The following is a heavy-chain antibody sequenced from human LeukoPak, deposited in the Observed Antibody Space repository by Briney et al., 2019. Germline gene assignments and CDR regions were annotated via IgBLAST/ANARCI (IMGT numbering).Heavy chain of an antibody. D-gene: IGHD3-10*01. J-gene: IGHJ4*02. V-gene: IGHV4-59*08. CDR2: MYDSGST. Sequence: SETLSLTCTVSGGSISYYYWNWIRPPPGKGLEWIGYMYDSGSTNYNPSLKSRVTISVDKSKSQFSLKLSSVTAADTAVYYCARHRERDYYGSGTYGSPFDYWGQGTLVTVSS. CDR3: ARHRERDYYGSGTYGSPFDY. CDR1: GGSISYYY.